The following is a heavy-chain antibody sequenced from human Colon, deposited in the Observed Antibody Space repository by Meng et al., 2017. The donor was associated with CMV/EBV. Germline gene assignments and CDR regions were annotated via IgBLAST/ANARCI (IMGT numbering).Heavy chain of an antibody. D-gene: IGHD2-21*02. V-gene: IGHV1-69*12. CDR2: IITISGTT. CDR1: KGTFTSYP. Sequence: VQLEQSGAEVKKQGSSVKVSCKASKGTFTSYPSSWVRQGPGQGFEWVGGIITISGTTDYAQKFQGRVTITADESTSTAYMKLSNLRSEDTAIYYCARVICGGDCYLDYWGRGTLVTVSS. J-gene: IGHJ4*02. CDR3: ARVICGGDCYLDY.